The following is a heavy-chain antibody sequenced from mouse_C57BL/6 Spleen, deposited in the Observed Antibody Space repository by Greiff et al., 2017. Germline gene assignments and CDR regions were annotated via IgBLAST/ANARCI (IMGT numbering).Heavy chain of an antibody. Sequence: QVQLKQSGAELVKPGASVKISCKASGYAFSSYWMNWVKQRPGKGLEWIGQIYPGDGDTNYNGKFKGKATLTADKSSSTAYMQLSSLTSEGSAVYFCGRWGNPVFDYWGQGTTLTVSS. CDR1: GYAFSSYW. J-gene: IGHJ2*01. V-gene: IGHV1-80*01. D-gene: IGHD2-1*01. CDR2: IYPGDGDT. CDR3: GRWGNPVFDY.